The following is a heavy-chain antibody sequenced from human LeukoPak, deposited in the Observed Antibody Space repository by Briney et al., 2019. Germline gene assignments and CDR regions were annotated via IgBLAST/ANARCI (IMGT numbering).Heavy chain of an antibody. V-gene: IGHV1-69*06. CDR3: ARATSSGPVGFAWFDP. Sequence: ASVKVSCKASGGTFSSYAISWVRQAPGQGHEWMGGIIPIFGTANYAQKFQGRVTITADKSTSTAYMELSSLRSEDTAVYYCARATSSGPVGFAWFDPWGQGTLVTVSS. CDR1: GGTFSSYA. CDR2: IIPIFGTA. J-gene: IGHJ5*02. D-gene: IGHD6-19*01.